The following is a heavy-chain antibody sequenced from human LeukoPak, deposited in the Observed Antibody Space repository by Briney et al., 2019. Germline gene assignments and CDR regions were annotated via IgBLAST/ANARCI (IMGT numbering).Heavy chain of an antibody. V-gene: IGHV3-53*01. J-gene: IGHJ4*02. CDR3: TTDPITMVRPD. CDR1: GFTVSSNY. D-gene: IGHD3-10*01. Sequence: GGSLRLSCAASGFTVSSNYMSWVRQAPGKGLEWVSVIYSGGSTYYADSVKGRFTISRDNSKNTLYLQMNSLRAEDTAVYYCTTDPITMVRPDWGQGTLVTVSS. CDR2: IYSGGST.